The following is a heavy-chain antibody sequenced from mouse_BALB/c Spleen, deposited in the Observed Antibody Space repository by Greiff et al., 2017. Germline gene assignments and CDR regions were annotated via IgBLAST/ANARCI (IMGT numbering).Heavy chain of an antibody. CDR2: IDPANGNT. Sequence: VQLKESGAELVKPGASVKLSCTASGFNIKDTYMHWVKQRPEQGLEWIGRIDPANGNTKYDPKFQGKATITADTSSNTAYLQLSSLTSEDTAVYYCAGDGNYPYYFDYWGQGTTLTVSS. V-gene: IGHV14-3*02. D-gene: IGHD2-1*01. J-gene: IGHJ2*01. CDR3: AGDGNYPYYFDY. CDR1: GFNIKDTY.